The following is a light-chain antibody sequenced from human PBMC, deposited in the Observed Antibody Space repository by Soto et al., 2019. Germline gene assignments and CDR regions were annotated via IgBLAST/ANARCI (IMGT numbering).Light chain of an antibody. V-gene: IGLV3-21*02. CDR2: DDS. CDR1: NVGGQS. J-gene: IGLJ1*01. Sequence: SYELTQPPSVSVAPGQTARITCGGSNVGGQSVHWYQQKPGQAPVVVMFDDSDRPSGIPERSSGSKFGNTATLSITRVEVGDEADYHCLVWDISRDHYVFGTGTKLTVL. CDR3: LVWDISRDHYV.